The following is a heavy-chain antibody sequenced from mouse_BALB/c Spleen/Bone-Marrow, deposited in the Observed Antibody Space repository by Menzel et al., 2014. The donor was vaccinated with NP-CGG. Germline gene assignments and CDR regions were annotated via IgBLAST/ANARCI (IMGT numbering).Heavy chain of an antibody. J-gene: IGHJ3*01. Sequence: LQQSGAELVKPGASVKLSCKASGCTFTNYFMYWVKQRPGQGLEWIGEINPNNGGTNFNENFKSKATLTLDKSSSTAYMQLSSLTSEDSAVYYCTRSGPGFAYWGHGTLVTVSA. CDR3: TRSGPGFAY. CDR1: GCTFTNYF. CDR2: INPNNGGT. V-gene: IGHV1S81*02.